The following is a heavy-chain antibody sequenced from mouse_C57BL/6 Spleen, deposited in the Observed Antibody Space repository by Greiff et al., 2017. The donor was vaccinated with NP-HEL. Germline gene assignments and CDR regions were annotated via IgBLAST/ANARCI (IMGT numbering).Heavy chain of an antibody. Sequence: QVQLQQPGAELVRPGTSVKLSCKASGYTFTSYWMHWVKQRPGQGLEWIGVIDPSDSYTNYNQKFKGKATLTVDTSSSTAYMQLSSLTSEDSAVYYCARGYDDYVLDYWGKGTTLTDSS. CDR1: GYTFTSYW. CDR2: IDPSDSYT. CDR3: ARGYDDYVLDY. V-gene: IGHV1-59*01. D-gene: IGHD2-3*01. J-gene: IGHJ2*01.